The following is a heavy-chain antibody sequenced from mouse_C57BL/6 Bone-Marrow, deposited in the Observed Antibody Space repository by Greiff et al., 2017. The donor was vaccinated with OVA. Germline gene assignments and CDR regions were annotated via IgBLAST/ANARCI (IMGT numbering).Heavy chain of an antibody. CDR1: GYSFTDYN. CDR2: INPNYGTT. D-gene: IGHD1-1*01. V-gene: IGHV1-39*01. J-gene: IGHJ3*01. Sequence: EVKLVESGPELVKPGASVKISCKASGYSFTDYNMNWVKQSNGKSLEWIGVINPNYGTTSYNQKFKGKATLTVDQSSSTAYMQLNSLTSEDSAVYYCARNYYGSPWFAYWGQGTLVTVSA. CDR3: ARNYYGSPWFAY.